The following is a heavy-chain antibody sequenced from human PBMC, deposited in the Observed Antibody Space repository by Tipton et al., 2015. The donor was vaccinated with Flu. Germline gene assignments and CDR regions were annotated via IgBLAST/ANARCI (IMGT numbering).Heavy chain of an antibody. CDR2: IFYSGRT. CDR3: ARLSYYDVDLKNFYFDY. D-gene: IGHD3-10*02. J-gene: IGHJ4*02. CDR1: RGSISSTSYT. V-gene: IGHV4-39*01. Sequence: TLSLTCTDSRGSISSTSYTWGWIRQPPGKGLEWIASIFYSGRTYYNPSLKSRVTISVDTSKSQFSLKLRSVTAADTAVYYCARLSYYDVDLKNFYFDYWGQGALVTVSS.